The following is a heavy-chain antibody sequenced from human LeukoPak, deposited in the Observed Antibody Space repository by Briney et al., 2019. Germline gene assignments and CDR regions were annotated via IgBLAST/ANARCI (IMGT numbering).Heavy chain of an antibody. D-gene: IGHD3-22*01. CDR2: ISGSGGST. CDR1: GFTFSSYA. J-gene: IGHJ4*02. Sequence: GGSLRLSCAASGFTFSSYAMSWVRQAPGKGLERVSAISGSGGSTYYADSVKGRFTISRDNSKNTLYLQMNSLRAEDTAVYYCAKVPYYDSSGYYGYWGQGTLVTVSS. V-gene: IGHV3-23*01. CDR3: AKVPYYDSSGYYGY.